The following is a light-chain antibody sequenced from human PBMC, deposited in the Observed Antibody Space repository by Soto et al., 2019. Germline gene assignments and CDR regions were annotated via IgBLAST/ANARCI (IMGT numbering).Light chain of an antibody. CDR2: GVS. CDR1: SSDVGGYDY. Sequence: QSALTQPRSVSESPGQSVTISCTGTSSDVGGYDYLSWYQQHPGKAPKLLLYGVSERPSGVPDRFSGSKSGSTASLTISGLQAEDEADYYCCSYSDTYTYVFGTGTKVTVL. J-gene: IGLJ1*01. CDR3: CSYSDTYTYV. V-gene: IGLV2-11*01.